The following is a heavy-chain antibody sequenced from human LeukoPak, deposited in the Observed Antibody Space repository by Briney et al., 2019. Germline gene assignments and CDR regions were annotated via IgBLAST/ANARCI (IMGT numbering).Heavy chain of an antibody. D-gene: IGHD3-22*01. V-gene: IGHV3-11*04. CDR1: GFTFSDYY. J-gene: IGHJ4*02. CDR3: ARDQSYYYDSSGYYYY. CDR2: ISSSGSTI. Sequence: KTGGSLRLSCAASGFTFSDYYMSWIRQAPGKGLEWVSYISSSGSTIYYADSVKGRFTIPRDNAKNSLYLQMNSLRAEDTAVYYCARDQSYYYDSSGYYYYWGQGTLVTVSS.